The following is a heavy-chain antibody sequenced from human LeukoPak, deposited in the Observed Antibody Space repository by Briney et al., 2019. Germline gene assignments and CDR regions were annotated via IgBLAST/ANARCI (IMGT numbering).Heavy chain of an antibody. V-gene: IGHV5-51*01. Sequence: GESLKISCKGSGYSFTSYWIAWVRQMPGKGLEWMGIIYPGDSDTRYSPSFQGQVTISVDKSISTAYLQWSSLKASDSAIYYCAKLSSGWSLDYWGQGTLVTVSS. CDR1: GYSFTSYW. D-gene: IGHD6-19*01. CDR3: AKLSSGWSLDY. CDR2: IYPGDSDT. J-gene: IGHJ4*02.